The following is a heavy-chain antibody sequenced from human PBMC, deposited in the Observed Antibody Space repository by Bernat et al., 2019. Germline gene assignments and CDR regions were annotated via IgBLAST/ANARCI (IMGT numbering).Heavy chain of an antibody. Sequence: QVQLVESGGGVVQPGRSLRLSCAASGFTFSSYGMHWVRQAPGKGLEWVAVIWYDGSNKYYADSVKGRFTISRDNSKNTLYLQMNSLRAEDTAVYYCARDSFTEAAAGIFWASYWGQGTLVTVSS. J-gene: IGHJ4*02. D-gene: IGHD6-13*01. CDR3: ARDSFTEAAAGIFWASY. V-gene: IGHV3-30*19. CDR1: GFTFSSYG. CDR2: IWYDGSNK.